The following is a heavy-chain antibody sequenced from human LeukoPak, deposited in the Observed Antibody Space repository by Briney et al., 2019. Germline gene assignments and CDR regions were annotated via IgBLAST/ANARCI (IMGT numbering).Heavy chain of an antibody. J-gene: IGHJ3*02. CDR3: TRWDDTVTTSGRALDI. CDR1: GFTVSSNY. V-gene: IGHV3-73*01. Sequence: GGSLRLSCVASGFTVSSNYMSWVRQAPGKGLEWVGRIRSKTNSYATAYAASVKGRFTISRDDSKNTAYLQMNSLKTEDTAVYFCTRWDDTVTTSGRALDIWGQGTMVTVSS. CDR2: IRSKTNSYAT. D-gene: IGHD4-17*01.